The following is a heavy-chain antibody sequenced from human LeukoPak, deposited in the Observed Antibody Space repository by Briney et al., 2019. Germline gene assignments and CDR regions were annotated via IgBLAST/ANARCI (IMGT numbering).Heavy chain of an antibody. V-gene: IGHV1-69*06. Sequence: ASVKVSCKASGGTFSGYAISWVRQAPGQGLEWMGGIIPIFGTANYAQKFQGRVTITADKSTSTAYMELSSLRSEDTAVYYCARDYPGYGDYVFLYYYGMDVWGKGTTVTVSS. CDR2: IIPIFGTA. CDR3: ARDYPGYGDYVFLYYYGMDV. J-gene: IGHJ6*04. CDR1: GGTFSGYA. D-gene: IGHD4-17*01.